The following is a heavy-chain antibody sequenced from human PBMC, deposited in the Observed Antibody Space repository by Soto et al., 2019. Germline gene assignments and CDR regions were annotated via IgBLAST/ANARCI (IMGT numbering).Heavy chain of an antibody. CDR3: ARAVPGMDV. CDR2: ISNDGGIA. J-gene: IGHJ6*02. CDR1: GFTLSDFA. Sequence: QVQLVQSGGGVVQPGRALRLSCAASGFTLSDFAMHWVRQAPGKGLEWVALISNDGGIAHYGDSLWGRFTISRDNSKHMLYLQMTSLRVEDTAVYYFARAVPGMDVWGQGTTVTVSS. V-gene: IGHV3-30-3*01.